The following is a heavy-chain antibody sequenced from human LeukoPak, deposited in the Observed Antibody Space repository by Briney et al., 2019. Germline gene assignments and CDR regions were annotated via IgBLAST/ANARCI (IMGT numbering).Heavy chain of an antibody. CDR2: ISNDGSST. Sequence: GGSLRLSCAASGFTFSSYWMHWVRQVPGKGLLWVARISNDGSSTRYADSVKGRFTISRDSAKNTLYLQMNSLRVEDTGVYYCATGHPGNFDYWGQGTLVTVSS. CDR3: ATGHPGNFDY. CDR1: GFTFSSYW. V-gene: IGHV3-74*01. J-gene: IGHJ4*02.